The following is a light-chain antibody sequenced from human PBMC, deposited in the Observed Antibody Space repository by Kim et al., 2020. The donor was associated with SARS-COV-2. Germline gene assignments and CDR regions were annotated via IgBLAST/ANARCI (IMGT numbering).Light chain of an antibody. V-gene: IGLV2-14*03. CDR1: SSDVGGHNS. CDR3: SSYTTTSTV. CDR2: VVS. J-gene: IGLJ3*02. Sequence: QSALTQPASVSGSPGQSITISCTGTSSDVGGHNSVSWYQQHPGKAPKLLIYVVSNRPSGVSSRFSGSKSGNTASLTISGLQAEDEADYYCSSYTTTSTVFGGGTKVTVL.